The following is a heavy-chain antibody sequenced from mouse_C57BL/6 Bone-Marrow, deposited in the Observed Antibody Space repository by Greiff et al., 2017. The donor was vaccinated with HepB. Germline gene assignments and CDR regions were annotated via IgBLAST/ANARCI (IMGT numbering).Heavy chain of an antibody. CDR2: ISNLAYSI. CDR3: ASGTGTWFAY. J-gene: IGHJ3*01. CDR1: GFTFSDYG. Sequence: EVKLVESGGGLVQPGGSLKLSCAASGFTFSDYGMAWVRQAPRKGPEWVAFISNLAYSIYYADTVTGRFTISRENAKNTLYLEMSSLRSEDTARYYCASGTGTWFAYWGQGTLVTVSA. V-gene: IGHV5-15*01. D-gene: IGHD4-1*01.